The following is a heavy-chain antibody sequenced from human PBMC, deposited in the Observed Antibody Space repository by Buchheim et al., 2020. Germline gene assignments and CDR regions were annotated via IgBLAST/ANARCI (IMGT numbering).Heavy chain of an antibody. CDR1: GFTFSSNS. V-gene: IGHV3-48*01. CDR3: ARDSPTSIGYYPD. CDR2: ISSSTSTI. J-gene: IGHJ4*02. Sequence: EVQLVESGGGLVQPGGSLRLSCVASGFTFSSNSMNWVRQAPGKGLEWVSYISSSTSTIYYADSVKGRFTISRDNAKTSLFLQMNSLRAEDTAVYYCARDSPTSIGYYPDWGQGTL. D-gene: IGHD3-22*01.